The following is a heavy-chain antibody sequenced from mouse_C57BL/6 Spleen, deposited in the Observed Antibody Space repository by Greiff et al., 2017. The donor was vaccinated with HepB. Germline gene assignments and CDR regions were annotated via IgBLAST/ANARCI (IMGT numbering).Heavy chain of an antibody. J-gene: IGHJ4*01. CDR1: GYTFTEYT. CDR2: FYPGSGSI. V-gene: IGHV1-62-2*01. D-gene: IGHD2-2*01. CDR3: ARHEEDYGYDGYYAMDY. Sequence: QVQLKQSGAELVKPGASVKLSCKASGYTFTEYTIHWVKQRSGQGLEWIGWFYPGSGSIKYNEKFKDKATLTADKSSSTVYMELSRLTSEDSAVYFCARHEEDYGYDGYYAMDYWGQGTSVTVSS.